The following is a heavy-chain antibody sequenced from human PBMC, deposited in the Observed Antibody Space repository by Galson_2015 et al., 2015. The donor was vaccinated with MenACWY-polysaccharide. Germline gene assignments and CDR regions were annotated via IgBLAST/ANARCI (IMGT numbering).Heavy chain of an antibody. CDR2: VYSGDSDT. Sequence: QSGAEVKKPGESLTISCTGFGYSFPNYWIAWVRQMPGKGLEWMGIVYSGDSDTTYSPSFQGQVTISADKSISTAYLQWSSLKASDTAMYYCARCDGSGTYLYNFDHWGQGTLVTVSS. D-gene: IGHD3-10*01. CDR1: GYSFPNYW. CDR3: ARCDGSGTYLYNFDH. V-gene: IGHV5-51*03. J-gene: IGHJ4*02.